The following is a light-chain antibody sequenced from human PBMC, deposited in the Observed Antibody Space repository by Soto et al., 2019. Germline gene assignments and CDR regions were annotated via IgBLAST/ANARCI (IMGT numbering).Light chain of an antibody. Sequence: DLQMTQSPSSLSASVGDRVTITCRASQSISKYLNWYQQKPGQAPNLLIYAASTLQSGVPSRFSGSGSETDFTLTISSLQPEDFATYYCQQSYSTPPDTFGQGTKLEIK. J-gene: IGKJ2*01. CDR3: QQSYSTPPDT. V-gene: IGKV1-39*01. CDR2: AAS. CDR1: QSISKY.